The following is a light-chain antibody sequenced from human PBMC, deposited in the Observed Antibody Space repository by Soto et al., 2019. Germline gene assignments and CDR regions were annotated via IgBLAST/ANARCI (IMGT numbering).Light chain of an antibody. Sequence: TQSPSSFSASTGDRVTITCRASQGISSYLAWYQQKPGKAPKLLIYAASALQSGVPSRFSGSGSGTEFTLTISSLQPEDFATYYCQQLNSYPHTFGGGTKVDIK. CDR1: QGISSY. CDR3: QQLNSYPHT. CDR2: AAS. J-gene: IGKJ4*01. V-gene: IGKV1-8*01.